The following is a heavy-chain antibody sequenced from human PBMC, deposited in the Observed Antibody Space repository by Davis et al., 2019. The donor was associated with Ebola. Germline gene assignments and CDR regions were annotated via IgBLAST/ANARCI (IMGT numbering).Heavy chain of an antibody. V-gene: IGHV5-51*01. J-gene: IGHJ3*02. CDR1: GYSFTTYL. Sequence: TVSCQASGYSFTTYLIGWVRPMSAKGLEWMGIIYPGDSDTRYRPSFEGQVTISADKSISTAYLQWSSLKASDTAMYYCARHRVAGTASGFDIWGQGTMVTVSS. D-gene: IGHD6-19*01. CDR3: ARHRVAGTASGFDI. CDR2: IYPGDSDT.